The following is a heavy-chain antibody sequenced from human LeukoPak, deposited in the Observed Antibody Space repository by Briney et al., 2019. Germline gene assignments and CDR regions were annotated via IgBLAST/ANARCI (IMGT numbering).Heavy chain of an antibody. D-gene: IGHD7-27*01. V-gene: IGHV3-11*04. J-gene: IGHJ4*02. CDR1: GFTFSDHY. Sequence: GGTLRLSCAASGFTFSDHYMSWIRQAPGKGLEWVSYISHTGTTMYYADSVKGRFTLSRDNARNSLYLQMNSLRAEDTAVYYCARGHWGLDSWGQGTLVSVSS. CDR2: ISHTGTTM. CDR3: ARGHWGLDS.